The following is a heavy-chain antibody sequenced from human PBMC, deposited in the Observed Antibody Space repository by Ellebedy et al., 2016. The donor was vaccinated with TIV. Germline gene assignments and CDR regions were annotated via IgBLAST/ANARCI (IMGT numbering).Heavy chain of an antibody. CDR3: ARKSPRVYYYDSSGYYWAWYFDL. CDR1: GFTFSSYW. J-gene: IGHJ2*01. CDR2: IKQDGSEK. D-gene: IGHD3-22*01. Sequence: GESLKISXAASGFTFSSYWMSWVRQAPGKGLEWVANIKQDGSEKYYVDSVKGRFTISRDNAKNSLYLQMNSLRAEDTAVYYCARKSPRVYYYDSSGYYWAWYFDLWGRGTLVTVSS. V-gene: IGHV3-7*01.